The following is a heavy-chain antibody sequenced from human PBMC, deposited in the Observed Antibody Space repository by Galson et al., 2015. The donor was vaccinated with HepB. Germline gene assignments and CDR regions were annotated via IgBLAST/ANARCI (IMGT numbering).Heavy chain of an antibody. CDR2: ISSSGSTI. CDR1: GFTFSSYE. V-gene: IGHV3-48*03. Sequence: SLRLSCAASGFTFSSYEMNWVRQAPGKGLEWVSYISSSGSTIYYADSVKGRFTISRDNAENSLYLQMNSLRAEDTAVYYCARVVVVHDGGAGYWGQGTLVTVSS. D-gene: IGHD6-19*01. J-gene: IGHJ4*02. CDR3: ARVVVVHDGGAGY.